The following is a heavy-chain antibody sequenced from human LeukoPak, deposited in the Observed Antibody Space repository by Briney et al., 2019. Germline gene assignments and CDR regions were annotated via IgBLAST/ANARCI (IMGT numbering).Heavy chain of an antibody. CDR3: ARVSYDILTGYSYIDY. CDR1: GFAFSSNW. Sequence: GGSLRLSCAASGFAFSSNWMHWVRQTPGKGLVWVSRINSGGSGTSYADSVEGRFTISRDNAKNTLYLQMNSLRAEDTAVYYCARVSYDILTGYSYIDYWGQGTLVTVSS. V-gene: IGHV3-74*01. J-gene: IGHJ4*02. CDR2: INSGGSGT. D-gene: IGHD3-9*01.